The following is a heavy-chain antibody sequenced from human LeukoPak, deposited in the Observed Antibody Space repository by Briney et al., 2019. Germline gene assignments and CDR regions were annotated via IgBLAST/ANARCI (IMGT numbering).Heavy chain of an antibody. D-gene: IGHD4-17*01. V-gene: IGHV3-30*02. J-gene: IGHJ4*02. Sequence: PGGSLRLSCAASGFTFSSYGMHWVRQAPGKGLEWVAFIRYDGSNKYYADSVKGRFTISRDNSKNTLYLQMNSLRAEDTAVYYCAKDRATVTTPGGYWGQGTLVTVSS. CDR1: GFTFSSYG. CDR3: AKDRATVTTPGGY. CDR2: IRYDGSNK.